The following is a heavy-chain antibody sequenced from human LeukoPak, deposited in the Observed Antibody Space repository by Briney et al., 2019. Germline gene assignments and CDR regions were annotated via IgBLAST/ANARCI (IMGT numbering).Heavy chain of an antibody. J-gene: IGHJ6*03. CDR3: ARERRSNFGRPGRYDYSYYMDV. CDR1: GIAPGSLG. CDR2: INVGSSTI. D-gene: IGHD3-3*01. V-gene: IGHV3-48*04. Sequence: PGESLRLSWAASGIAPGSLGMNWVRQAARGGLEWVSYINVGSSTIYYADSVKGRSTITRDNAKNLLYLRMHTPRAEDTAVYCCARERRSNFGRPGRYDYSYYMDVWGTGTTVTVSS.